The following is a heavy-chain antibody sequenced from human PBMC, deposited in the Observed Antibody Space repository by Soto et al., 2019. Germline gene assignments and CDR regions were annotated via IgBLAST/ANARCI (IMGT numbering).Heavy chain of an antibody. D-gene: IGHD1-26*01. CDR3: ARLNSEYAVDY. Sequence: ASLKVSCKPSGYTFTDYGFSWMRQAPGQGPEWMGWISTWNDDKRDAQKFRGRVTMTRDTSTRTAYMELRSLRSDDTAVYYCARLNSEYAVDYWGQGTLVTSPQ. CDR2: ISTWNDDK. J-gene: IGHJ4*02. CDR1: GYTFTDYG. V-gene: IGHV1-18*04.